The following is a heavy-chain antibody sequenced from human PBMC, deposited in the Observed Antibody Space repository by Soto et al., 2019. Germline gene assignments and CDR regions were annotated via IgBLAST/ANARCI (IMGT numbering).Heavy chain of an antibody. Sequence: EVQLVESGGGLVQPGGSLRLSCAASGFTVSSNYMSWVRQAPGKGLEWVSVIYSGGSTYYADSVKGRFTISRDNSKNTLYLQMNSLRAEDTAVYYCARVTWEYCSGGSCYSGWVRLGTFYYWGQGTLVTVAS. CDR3: ARVTWEYCSGGSCYSGWVRLGTFYY. J-gene: IGHJ4*02. D-gene: IGHD2-15*01. CDR1: GFTVSSNY. CDR2: IYSGGST. V-gene: IGHV3-66*01.